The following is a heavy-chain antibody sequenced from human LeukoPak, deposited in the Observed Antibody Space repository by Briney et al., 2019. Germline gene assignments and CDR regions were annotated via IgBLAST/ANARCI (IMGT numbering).Heavy chain of an antibody. V-gene: IGHV7-4-1*02. D-gene: IGHD3-10*01. J-gene: IGHJ4*02. Sequence: GASVKVSCKASGYTFISYAMNWVRQAPGQGLEWMGWINTDTGNPTYAQGFTGRFVFSLDTSVSTTYLQISSLKAEDTAVYYCARAPYGSGTYYNLDYWGQGTLVTVSS. CDR3: ARAPYGSGTYYNLDY. CDR2: INTDTGNP. CDR1: GYTFISYA.